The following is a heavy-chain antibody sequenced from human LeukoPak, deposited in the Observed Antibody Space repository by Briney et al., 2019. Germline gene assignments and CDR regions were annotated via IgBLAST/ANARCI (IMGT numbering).Heavy chain of an antibody. CDR3: TSLRGGVYYDSSY. D-gene: IGHD3-22*01. J-gene: IGHJ4*02. CDR1: GFTVSTNY. CDR2: IYSGGST. V-gene: IGHV3-53*01. Sequence: GGSLRLSCAASGFTVSTNYMSWVRQAPGKGLEWVSVIYSGGSTYYADSVKGRFTISRDNSKNTLYLQMNSLKTEDTAVYYCTSLRGGVYYDSSYWGQGTLVTVSS.